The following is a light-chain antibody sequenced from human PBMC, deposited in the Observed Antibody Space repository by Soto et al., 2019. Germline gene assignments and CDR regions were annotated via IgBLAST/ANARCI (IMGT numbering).Light chain of an antibody. V-gene: IGKV3D-15*01. CDR3: LQYNILPQYT. CDR1: QSVSSN. CDR2: GAS. Sequence: EIVMTQSPAPLSVSPGERATRSCRASQSVSSNLAWDQQKPGQAPRLLIYGASTRATGIPDRFSGSGSGTEFTITISSLPSEGFAVYYCLQYNILPQYTFGQGTKLELK. J-gene: IGKJ2*01.